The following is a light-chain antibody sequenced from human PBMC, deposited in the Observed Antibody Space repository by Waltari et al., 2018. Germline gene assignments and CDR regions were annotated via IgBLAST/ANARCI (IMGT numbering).Light chain of an antibody. J-gene: IGLJ2*01. Sequence: SYVVTQSPSVSVAPGETARITCGGDNIGSKSVHSYPQRPGQAPVLVISYDSDRPSGIPERFSGSNSGNTATLTISWVEAEDEADYYCLVWHSTIDHQGVFGGGTKLTVL. CDR3: LVWHSTIDHQGV. CDR2: YDS. V-gene: IGLV3-21*04. CDR1: NIGSKS.